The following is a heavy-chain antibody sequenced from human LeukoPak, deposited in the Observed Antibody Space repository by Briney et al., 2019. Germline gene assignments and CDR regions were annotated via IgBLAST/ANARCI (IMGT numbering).Heavy chain of an antibody. CDR1: GFTFSSYE. CDR3: ARDPEWFGDY. V-gene: IGHV3-48*01. D-gene: IGHD3-3*01. Sequence: GGSLRLSCAASGFTFSSYEMNWVRQAPGKGLEWVSYISSSSGTIYYADSVKGRFTISRDNAKNSLYLQMNSLRAEDTAVYYCARDPEWFGDYWGQGTLVTVSS. CDR2: ISSSSGTI. J-gene: IGHJ4*02.